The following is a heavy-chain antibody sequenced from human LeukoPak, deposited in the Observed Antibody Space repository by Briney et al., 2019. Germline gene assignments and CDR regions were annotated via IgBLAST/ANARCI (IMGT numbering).Heavy chain of an antibody. D-gene: IGHD3-3*01. V-gene: IGHV3-74*01. CDR2: INSDGGST. CDR3: ARSRGLLLPEY. Sequence: PGGSLRLPCAASGFTFSTYWMHWVRHAPGKGLVWVSRINSDGGSTSYADSVKGRFTISRDNAKNTLDLQMNSLRAEDTAVYYCARSRGLLLPEYWGQGTLVTVSS. CDR1: GFTFSTYW. J-gene: IGHJ4*02.